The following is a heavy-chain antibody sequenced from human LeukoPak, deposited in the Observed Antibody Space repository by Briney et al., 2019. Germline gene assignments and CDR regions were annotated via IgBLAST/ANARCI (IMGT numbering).Heavy chain of an antibody. CDR1: GFPFHNYW. D-gene: IGHD5-12*01. J-gene: IGHJ4*02. Sequence: GGSLRLSCAASGFPFHNYWMTWVRQAPGKGLEWVAQVNQDGSEAHYADSVKARFTVSRDNAKSSVSLQMNSLRAEDTAIYYCVRDGGVSGYDLLDYWGQGTLVTVSS. CDR3: VRDGGVSGYDLLDY. V-gene: IGHV3-7*01. CDR2: VNQDGSEA.